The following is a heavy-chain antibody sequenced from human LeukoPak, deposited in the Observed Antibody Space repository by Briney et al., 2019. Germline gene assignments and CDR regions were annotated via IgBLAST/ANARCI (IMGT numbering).Heavy chain of an antibody. CDR2: TYHRSKWYY. D-gene: IGHD6-13*01. CDR3: ASDRIAAAAHGRPFDS. J-gene: IGHJ4*02. V-gene: IGHV6-1*01. CDR1: GDNVSSNSAA. Sequence: SQTLSLTCAISGDNVSSNSAAWNWIRQSPSRGLEWLGRTYHRSKWYYDYAESVQSRITINPDTSKNQFSLQLNSVTPEDTAVYFCASDRIAAAAHGRPFDSWGQGTLVTVSS.